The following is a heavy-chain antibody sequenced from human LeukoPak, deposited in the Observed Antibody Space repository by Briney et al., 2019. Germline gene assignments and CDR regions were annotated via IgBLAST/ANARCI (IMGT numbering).Heavy chain of an antibody. CDR2: INHSGST. V-gene: IGHV4-34*01. J-gene: IGHJ6*02. Sequence: SETLSLTCAVYAGSFSGYYWSLIRQPPGKGLEWIGEINHSGSTNYNPSLKSRVTISVDTSKNQFSLKLSSVTAADTAVYYCARGPYYGMDVWGQGTTVTVSS. CDR1: AGSFSGYY. CDR3: ARGPYYGMDV.